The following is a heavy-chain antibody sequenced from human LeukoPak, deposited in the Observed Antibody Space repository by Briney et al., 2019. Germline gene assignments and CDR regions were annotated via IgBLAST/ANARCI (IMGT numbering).Heavy chain of an antibody. D-gene: IGHD2-2*01. CDR1: GGSFSGYY. Sequence: SETLSLTCAVYGGSFSGYYWSWIRQPPGKGLEWIGEINHSGSTNYNPSLKSRVTISVDTSKNQFSLKLSSVTAADTAVYYCAGSVPAASDAFDIWGQGTMVTVSS. CDR2: INHSGST. CDR3: AGSVPAASDAFDI. V-gene: IGHV4-34*01. J-gene: IGHJ3*02.